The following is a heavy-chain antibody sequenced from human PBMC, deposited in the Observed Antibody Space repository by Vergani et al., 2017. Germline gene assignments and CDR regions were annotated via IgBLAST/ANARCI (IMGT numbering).Heavy chain of an antibody. D-gene: IGHD4-23*01. CDR3: ARGSPVVTEVGFDI. CDR1: GGSISSGGYY. J-gene: IGHJ3*02. CDR2: IYYSGST. Sequence: QVQLQESGPGLVKPLQTLSLTCTVSGGSISSGGYYWSWIRQHPGKGLEWIGYIYYSGSTYYNPSLKSRVTISVDTSKNQFSLKLSSVTAADPAVYYCARGSPVVTEVGFDIWGQGTMVTVSS. V-gene: IGHV4-31*03.